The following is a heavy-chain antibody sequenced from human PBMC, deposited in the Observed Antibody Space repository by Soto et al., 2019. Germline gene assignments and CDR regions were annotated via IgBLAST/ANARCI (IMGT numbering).Heavy chain of an antibody. D-gene: IGHD2-2*01. V-gene: IGHV3-23*01. Sequence: EVQLLESGGGLVQPGGSLRLSCAASGFTFSSYAMSWVRQAPGKGLEWVSAISGSGGSTYYADSVKGRFTISRDNSKNTLYLQRNSLRAEDTAVYYCAKIQGYCSSTSCYEPYFDYWGQVTLVTVSS. CDR2: ISGSGGST. CDR1: GFTFSSYA. CDR3: AKIQGYCSSTSCYEPYFDY. J-gene: IGHJ4*02.